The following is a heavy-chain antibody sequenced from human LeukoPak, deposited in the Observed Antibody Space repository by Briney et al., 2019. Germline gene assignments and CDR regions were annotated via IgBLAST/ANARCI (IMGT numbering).Heavy chain of an antibody. CDR2: ISAYNGNT. CDR3: ARRPVTGGWFDP. J-gene: IGHJ5*02. CDR1: GYTFTSYG. Sequence: ASVKVSCKASGYTFTSYGISWVRQAPGQGLEWMGWISAYNGNTNYARKLQGRVTMTTDTSTSTAYMELRSLRSDDTAAYYCARRPVTGGWFDPWGQGTLVTVSS. D-gene: IGHD3-10*01. V-gene: IGHV1-18*04.